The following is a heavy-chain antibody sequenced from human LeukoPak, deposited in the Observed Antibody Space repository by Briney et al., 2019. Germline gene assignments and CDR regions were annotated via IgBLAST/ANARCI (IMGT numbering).Heavy chain of an antibody. CDR2: ISGSGGST. CDR3: AKDKEPYDSSGYYLN. CDR1: GFTFSSYA. J-gene: IGHJ4*02. Sequence: GGSLRLSCAASGFTFSSYAMSWVRQAPGKGLEWVSAISGSGGSTYYADSVKGRFTISRDNSKNTLYLQMNSLRAEDTAVYYCAKDKEPYDSSGYYLNWGQGTLVTVSS. D-gene: IGHD3-22*01. V-gene: IGHV3-23*01.